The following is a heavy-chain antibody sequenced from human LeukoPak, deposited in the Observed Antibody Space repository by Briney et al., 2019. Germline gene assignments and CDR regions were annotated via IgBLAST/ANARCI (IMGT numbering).Heavy chain of an antibody. CDR2: ISFSGSYI. D-gene: IGHD3-10*02. CDR3: AELGITMIGGV. J-gene: IGHJ6*04. V-gene: IGHV3-21*01. CDR1: GFTFSSYS. Sequence: GGSLRLSCAASGFTFSSYSMNWVRQAPGKGLEWVSSISFSGSYIYYADSVEGRFTISRDNAKNSLYLQMNSLRAEDTAVYYCAELGITMIGGVWGKGTTVTISS.